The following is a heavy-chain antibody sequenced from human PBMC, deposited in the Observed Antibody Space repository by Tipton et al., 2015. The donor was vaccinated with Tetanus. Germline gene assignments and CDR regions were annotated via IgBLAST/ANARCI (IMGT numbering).Heavy chain of an antibody. CDR3: APSRDSCGYFSTF. Sequence: GSLRLSCAVSGLTVSINSMSWVRQAPGKGLEWVSVIYSGGSTYYGDSVKGRFTISRDNSKNTVYLQMNSLRADDTALYYCAPSRDSCGYFSTFWGQGTLVTVAS. V-gene: IGHV3-53*01. J-gene: IGHJ4*02. CDR1: GLTVSINS. CDR2: IYSGGST. D-gene: IGHD3-22*01.